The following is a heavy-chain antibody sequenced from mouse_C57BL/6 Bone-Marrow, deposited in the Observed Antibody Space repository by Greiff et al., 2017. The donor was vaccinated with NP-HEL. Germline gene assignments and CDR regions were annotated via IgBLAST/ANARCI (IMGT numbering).Heavy chain of an antibody. CDR1: GFTFSDFY. CDR2: SRNKDNDHTT. D-gene: IGHD2-4*01. V-gene: IGHV7-1*01. CDR3: ARDAGLDYDGTWFAY. Sequence: EVNVVESGGGLVQSGRSLRLSCATSGFTFSDFYMEWVRQAPGKGLEWIAASRNKDNDHTTEYSASVKGRFIVSRDTSQSILYLQMNALRAEDTAIYYCARDAGLDYDGTWFAYWGQGTLVTVSA. J-gene: IGHJ3*01.